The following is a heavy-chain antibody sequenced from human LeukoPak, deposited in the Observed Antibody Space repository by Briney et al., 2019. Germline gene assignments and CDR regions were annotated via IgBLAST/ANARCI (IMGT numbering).Heavy chain of an antibody. CDR1: GYTFAIYS. CDR2: MKPSGGAT. CDR3: ASDNPVDS. Sequence: ASVKVCCKASGYTFAIYSIHWVRQAPGQGLEWMGIMKPSGGATNYAQKFQGRVTMTRDTSTSTVYLEVSSLRSEDTAVYYCASDNPVDSWGQGTLVTVSS. J-gene: IGHJ5*01. V-gene: IGHV1-46*01.